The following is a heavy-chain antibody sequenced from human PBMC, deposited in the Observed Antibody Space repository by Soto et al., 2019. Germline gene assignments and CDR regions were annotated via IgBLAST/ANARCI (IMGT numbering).Heavy chain of an antibody. D-gene: IGHD2-2*01. CDR3: ARAGCSSTSCYGGYYYYGMDV. CDR2: IIPIFGTA. J-gene: IGHJ6*02. Sequence: QVQLVQSGAEVKQPGSSVKVSCKASGGTFSSYAISWVRQAPGQGLEWMGGIIPIFGTANYAQKFQGRVTITADESTSTAYMELSSLRSEDTAVYYCARAGCSSTSCYGGYYYYGMDVWGQGTTVTVSS. V-gene: IGHV1-69*01. CDR1: GGTFSSYA.